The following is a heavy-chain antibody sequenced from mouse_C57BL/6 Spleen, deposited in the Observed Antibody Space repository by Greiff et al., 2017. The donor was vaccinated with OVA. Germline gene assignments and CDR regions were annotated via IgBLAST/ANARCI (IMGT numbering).Heavy chain of an antibody. Sequence: QVQLQQPGAELVKPGASVKVSCKASGYTFTSYWMHWVKQRPGQGLEWIGRIHPSDSDTNYNQKFKGKATLTVDKSSSTAYMQLSSLTSEDSAVYYCAPAYYSNEGFAYWGQGTLVTVSA. D-gene: IGHD2-5*01. CDR2: IHPSDSDT. V-gene: IGHV1-74*01. CDR3: APAYYSNEGFAY. J-gene: IGHJ3*01. CDR1: GYTFTSYW.